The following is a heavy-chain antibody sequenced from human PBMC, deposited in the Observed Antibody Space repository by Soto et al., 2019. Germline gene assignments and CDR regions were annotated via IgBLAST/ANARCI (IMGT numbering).Heavy chain of an antibody. CDR2: IIPIFGTA. J-gene: IGHJ4*02. CDR1: GGTFSSYA. Sequence: QVQLVQSGAEVKKPGSSVKVSCKASGGTFSSYAISWVRQAPGQGLEWMGGIIPIFGTADYAQKFQGRVTITADESTSTAYMELSSLRSEDTAVYYCASLVGGNDRSGYYYYLDYWGQGPLVTVSS. V-gene: IGHV1-69*12. CDR3: ASLVGGNDRSGYYYYLDY. D-gene: IGHD3-22*01.